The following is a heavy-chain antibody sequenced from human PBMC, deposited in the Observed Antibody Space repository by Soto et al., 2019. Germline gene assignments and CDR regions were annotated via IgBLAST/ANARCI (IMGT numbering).Heavy chain of an antibody. J-gene: IGHJ6*02. CDR1: GYTFTGYY. CDR3: ARVSVSEGYYYGMDV. Sequence: QVQLVQSGAEVKKPGASVKVSCKASGYTFTGYYMHWVRQAPGQGLEWMGWINPNSGGTNYAQKFQGWVTMTRDTSISTAYMELSRLRSDDTAVYYCARVSVSEGYYYGMDVWGQGTTVTVSS. CDR2: INPNSGGT. V-gene: IGHV1-2*04.